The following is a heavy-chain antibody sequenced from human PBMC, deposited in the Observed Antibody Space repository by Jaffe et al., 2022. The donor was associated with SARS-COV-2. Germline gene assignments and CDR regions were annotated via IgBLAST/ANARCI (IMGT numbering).Heavy chain of an antibody. CDR1: GYTFTSYY. Sequence: QVQLVQSGAEVKKPGASVKVSCKASGYTFTSYYMHWVRQAPGQGLEWMGIINPSGGSTSYAQKLQGRVTMTRDTSTSTVYMELSSLRSEDTAVYYCARDRRLVRQLGNWFDPWGQGTLVTVSS. CDR2: INPSGGST. CDR3: ARDRRLVRQLGNWFDP. V-gene: IGHV1-46*04. J-gene: IGHJ5*02. D-gene: IGHD2-8*02.